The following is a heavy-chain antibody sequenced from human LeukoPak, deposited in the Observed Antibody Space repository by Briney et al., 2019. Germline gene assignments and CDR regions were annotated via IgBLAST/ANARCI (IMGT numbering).Heavy chain of an antibody. D-gene: IGHD1-26*01. CDR1: VDSVSSNCAA. J-gene: IGHJ4*02. CDR2: KYYRSKWYY. Sequence: SQSLSLTCAMSVDSVSSNCAAWNWIRQSPSIGLESLGRKYYRSKWYYDYAVAVKSRISINPDTSKNQFSLQLSSVTPEDTAVYYCARDPVGGSTIFDYWGQGTLVTVSS. CDR3: ARDPVGGSTIFDY. V-gene: IGHV6-1*01.